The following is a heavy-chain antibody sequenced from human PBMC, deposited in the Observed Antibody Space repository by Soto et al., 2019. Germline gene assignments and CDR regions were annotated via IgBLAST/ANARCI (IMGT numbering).Heavy chain of an antibody. Sequence: EVQLVESGGGLVQPGGSLRLSCAASGFTVSSNYMSWVRQAPGKGLECVSIIYTSGTTYYADSVKGRLTVSRHNSKNTSFLQMISLRAEDTAVYYCARDLMYYDILTGYAAFEIWGQGTLVTVSS. CDR3: ARDLMYYDILTGYAAFEI. J-gene: IGHJ3*02. CDR1: GFTVSSNY. D-gene: IGHD3-9*01. V-gene: IGHV3-53*04. CDR2: IYTSGTT.